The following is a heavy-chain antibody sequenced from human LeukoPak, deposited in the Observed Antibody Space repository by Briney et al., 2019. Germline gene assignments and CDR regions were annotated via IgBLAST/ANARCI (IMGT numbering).Heavy chain of an antibody. Sequence: SETLSLTCTVSGGPISSSSYYWGWIRQPPGKGLEWIGSIYYSGSTYYNPSLKSRVTISVDTSKNQFSLKLSSVTAADTAVYYCARLQWELFDYWGQGTLVTVSS. D-gene: IGHD1-26*01. CDR2: IYYSGST. CDR3: ARLQWELFDY. CDR1: GGPISSSSYY. V-gene: IGHV4-39*01. J-gene: IGHJ4*02.